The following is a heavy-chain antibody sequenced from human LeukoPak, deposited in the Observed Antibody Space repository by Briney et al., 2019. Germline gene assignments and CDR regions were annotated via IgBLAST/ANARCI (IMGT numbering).Heavy chain of an antibody. J-gene: IGHJ5*02. CDR1: GFTFSTYA. V-gene: IGHV3-23*01. Sequence: GGSLRLSCEASGFTFSTYAMSWVRQAPGKGLEWVSGISGSGSITYYADSVKGRFTISRDNSKNTLFLEMSSLRSDDTAVYYCARGTVYSSSDFDPWGQGTLVTVSS. CDR2: ISGSGSIT. CDR3: ARGTVYSSSDFDP. D-gene: IGHD6-13*01.